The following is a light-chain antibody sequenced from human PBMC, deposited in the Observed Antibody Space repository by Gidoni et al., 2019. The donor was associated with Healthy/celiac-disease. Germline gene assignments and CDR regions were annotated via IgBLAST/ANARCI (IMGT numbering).Light chain of an antibody. V-gene: IGKV1-5*01. J-gene: IGKJ1*01. Sequence: DIQMTQSPSTLSASVGYRVTITCRASQSISSWLAWYHQKPGKAPKLLIYDASSLESGVPSRFSGSGSGTEFTLTISSLQPDDFATYYCQQYNSYRTFGQGTKVEIK. CDR2: DAS. CDR3: QQYNSYRT. CDR1: QSISSW.